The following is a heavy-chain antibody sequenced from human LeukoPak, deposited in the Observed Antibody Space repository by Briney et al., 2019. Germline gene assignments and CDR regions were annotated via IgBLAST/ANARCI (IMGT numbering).Heavy chain of an antibody. D-gene: IGHD4-23*01. Sequence: SETLSLTCAVSGYSISSGYYWGWIRQPPGKGLDWIASMYHSGSTYYNPSLKSRVTVSVDTSKNQFSLRLSSVTAADTAVYYCAKQGPTVVTHFDTWGQGTLVTVSS. CDR2: MYHSGST. CDR1: GYSISSGYY. V-gene: IGHV4-38-2*01. J-gene: IGHJ4*02. CDR3: AKQGPTVVTHFDT.